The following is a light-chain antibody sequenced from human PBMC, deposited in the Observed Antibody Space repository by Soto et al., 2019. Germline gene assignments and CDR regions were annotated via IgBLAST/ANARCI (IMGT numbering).Light chain of an antibody. CDR2: DTS. V-gene: IGKV3-15*01. CDR1: YTVGTN. J-gene: IGKJ1*01. Sequence: EIALTQFPAALSVSPGERATLSCLASYTVGTNLAWYQQKPGQAPRLLIYDTSTRATGVPARFSGSGSGTEFTLTISNLQAEDSAVYHCHQYSNTFRTFGQGTKVDIK. CDR3: HQYSNTFRT.